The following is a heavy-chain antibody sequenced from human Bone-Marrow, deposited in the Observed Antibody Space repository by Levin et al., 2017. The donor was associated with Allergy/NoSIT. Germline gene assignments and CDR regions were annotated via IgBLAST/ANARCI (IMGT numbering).Heavy chain of an antibody. CDR2: INHSGST. J-gene: IGHJ4*02. Sequence: SETLSLTCAVYGGSFSGYYWSWIRQPPGKGLEWIGEINHSGSTNYNPSLKSRVTISVDTSKNQFSLKLSSVTAADTAVYYCARVGYGDHEDYWGQGTLVTVSS. V-gene: IGHV4-34*01. D-gene: IGHD4-17*01. CDR3: ARVGYGDHEDY. CDR1: GGSFSGYY.